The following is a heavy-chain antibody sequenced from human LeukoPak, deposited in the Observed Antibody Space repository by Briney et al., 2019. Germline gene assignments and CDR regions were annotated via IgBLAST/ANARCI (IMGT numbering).Heavy chain of an antibody. J-gene: IGHJ4*02. Sequence: PGGSLRLSCAASGFTFSSYAMHWVRQAPGEGLEWVAVISYDGSNKYYADSVKGRFTISRDNSKNTLYLQMNSLRAEDTAVYYCARDTDYYDSSGYYDMLLDYWGQGTLVTVSS. CDR2: ISYDGSNK. CDR3: ARDTDYYDSSGYYDMLLDY. D-gene: IGHD3-22*01. CDR1: GFTFSSYA. V-gene: IGHV3-30-3*01.